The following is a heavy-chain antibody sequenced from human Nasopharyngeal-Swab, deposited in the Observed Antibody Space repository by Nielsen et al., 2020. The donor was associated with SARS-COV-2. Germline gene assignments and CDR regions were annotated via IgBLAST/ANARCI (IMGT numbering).Heavy chain of an antibody. CDR3: ARVLPFRITGTSGMDV. J-gene: IGHJ6*02. Sequence: ASVQVSCKASGYTFTSYYLHWVRQAPGQGLEWMGIINPTDGSTSYAQQFEGRVTMTRVTSTSTVYLELNSLRSEDTAVYYCARVLPFRITGTSGMDVWGQGTTVTVSS. V-gene: IGHV1-46*01. CDR2: INPTDGST. D-gene: IGHD1-7*01. CDR1: GYTFTSYY.